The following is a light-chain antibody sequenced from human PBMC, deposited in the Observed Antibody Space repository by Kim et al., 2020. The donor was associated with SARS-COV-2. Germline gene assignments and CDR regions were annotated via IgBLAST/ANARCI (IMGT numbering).Light chain of an antibody. CDR2: GAS. CDR3: QQYNNWPL. V-gene: IGKV3-15*01. Sequence: SVSPGERATLSCRASQSVSSNFAWYQQKPGQAPRLLIYGASTRATGIPARFSGSGSGTEFTLTISSLQSEDFAVYYCQQYNNWPLFGGGTKVDIK. CDR1: QSVSSN. J-gene: IGKJ4*01.